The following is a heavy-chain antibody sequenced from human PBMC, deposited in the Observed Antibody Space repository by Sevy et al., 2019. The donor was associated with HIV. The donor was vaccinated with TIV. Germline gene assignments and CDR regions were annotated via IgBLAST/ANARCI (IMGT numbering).Heavy chain of an antibody. D-gene: IGHD5-12*01. CDR3: TLYDYGTDTFDL. V-gene: IGHV3-15*01. CDR2: IKSKTDGGTT. J-gene: IGHJ3*01. Sequence: GGSLRLSCAASGFTFSNARMSWVRQAPGKGLEWVGRIKSKTDGGTTDHAGPMKVRFTISRDDSKNTLYLQMNSLKTEDTAVYYCTLYDYGTDTFDLWGQGTMVTVSS. CDR1: GFTFSNAR.